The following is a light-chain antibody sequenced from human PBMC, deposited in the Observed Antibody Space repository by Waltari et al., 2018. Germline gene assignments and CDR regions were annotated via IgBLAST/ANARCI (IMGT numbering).Light chain of an antibody. CDR2: RND. CDR1: SPNTGPNT. J-gene: IGLJ3*02. V-gene: IGLV1-47*01. Sequence: QSVLTPPPPASGTPGPRVTISCSGSSPNTGPNTVYLYPPLPGMAPKLLIYRNDQRPSGVPDRFSGSKSGTSASLAISGLRSEDEADYYCASWDDSLSGWVFGGGTKLTAL. CDR3: ASWDDSLSGWV.